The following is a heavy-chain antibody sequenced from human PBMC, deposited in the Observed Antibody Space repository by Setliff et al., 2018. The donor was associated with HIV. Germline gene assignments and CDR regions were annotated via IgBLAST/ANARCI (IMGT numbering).Heavy chain of an antibody. J-gene: IGHJ6*04. CDR2: INHSGST. Sequence: SETLSLTCAVYGGSFSEYYWSWIRQSPGKGLEWIGEINHSGSTHYNPPLKSRATISVDTSKNQFSLKLSSVTAADTAVYYCARDQRYCTNALCPEALDVWGKGTTVTVSS. V-gene: IGHV4-34*01. D-gene: IGHD2-8*01. CDR3: ARDQRYCTNALCPEALDV. CDR1: GGSFSEYY.